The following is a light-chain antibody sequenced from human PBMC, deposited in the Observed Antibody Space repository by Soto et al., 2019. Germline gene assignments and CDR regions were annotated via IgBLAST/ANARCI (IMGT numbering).Light chain of an antibody. J-gene: IGLJ3*02. CDR2: DVS. Sequence: QSALTQPRSVSGSPGQSVTISCTGTGSDVGGYNYVSWYQQHPGKAPKLMIYDVSKWPSGVPDRFSGSKSGNTASLTISGLQAADEADYYCCSYAGSYTWVFGGGTKLTVL. V-gene: IGLV2-11*01. CDR1: GSDVGGYNY. CDR3: CSYAGSYTWV.